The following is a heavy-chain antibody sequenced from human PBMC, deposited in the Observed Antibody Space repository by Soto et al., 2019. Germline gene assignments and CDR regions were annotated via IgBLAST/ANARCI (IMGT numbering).Heavy chain of an antibody. CDR3: ANQGGTHYFI. J-gene: IGHJ4*02. CDR2: ISPSGNS. D-gene: IGHD1-26*01. CDR1: GASISDSKW. V-gene: IGHV4-4*02. Sequence: QVQLQESGPGLVKPSGTLSLTCAVSGASISDSKWWTWVRQSPGKGLEWIGEISPSGNSNYNPSLQGRLNMSAHKSKHPSSLPLTSLSAAHTALYYCANQGGTHYFIWGQGTLVTVSS.